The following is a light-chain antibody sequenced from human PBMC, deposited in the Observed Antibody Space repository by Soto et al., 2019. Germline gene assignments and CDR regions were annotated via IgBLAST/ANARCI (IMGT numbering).Light chain of an antibody. Sequence: DIVMTQSPLSLPVTPGEPASDSCRSSQSLLHSNGYNYLDWYVQKAGQSPQLLIYLGSNRASGVPDRFSGSGSGTDFTLKISRVEAEDVGVYYCMQDLQTPLTFGGGTKVDIK. V-gene: IGKV2-28*01. CDR1: QSLLHSNGYNY. CDR3: MQDLQTPLT. J-gene: IGKJ4*01. CDR2: LGS.